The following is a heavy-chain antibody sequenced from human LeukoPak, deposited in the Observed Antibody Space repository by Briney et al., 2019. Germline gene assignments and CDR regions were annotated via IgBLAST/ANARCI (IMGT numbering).Heavy chain of an antibody. V-gene: IGHV3-7*01. CDR1: GFTFSNHW. CDR3: ARDSSSWYDPPYYFDY. Sequence: PGGSLRLSCVASGFTFSNHWMSWVRQAPGKGLEWVANMKQDGSERHYVDSVKGRFTISRDNAKNSLYLQMNSLRAEDTAVYYCARDSSSWYDPPYYFDYWGQGTLVTVSS. J-gene: IGHJ4*02. D-gene: IGHD6-13*01. CDR2: MKQDGSER.